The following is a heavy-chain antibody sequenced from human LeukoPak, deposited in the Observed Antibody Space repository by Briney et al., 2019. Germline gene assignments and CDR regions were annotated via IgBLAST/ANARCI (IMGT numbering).Heavy chain of an antibody. D-gene: IGHD3-10*01. V-gene: IGHV3-21*01. Sequence: GGSLRLSCASSGFTLSTYTMNWVRQAPGKGLEWVSSISSSSSYIYYADSVKGRFTISRDDAKNSLSLQMNSLRAEDTAVYYCARSGIKMVRGVIIKSPYHMDVWGKGTTVTVSS. CDR2: ISSSSSYI. CDR3: ARSGIKMVRGVIIKSPYHMDV. J-gene: IGHJ6*03. CDR1: GFTLSTYT.